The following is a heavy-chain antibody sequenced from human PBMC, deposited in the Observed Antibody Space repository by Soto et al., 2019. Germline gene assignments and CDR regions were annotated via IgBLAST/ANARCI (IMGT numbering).Heavy chain of an antibody. CDR2: ISYDGSNK. Sequence: PGGSLRLSCAASGFTFSSYAMHWVRQAPGKGLEWVAVISYDGSNKYYADSVKGRFTISRDNSKNTLYLQMNSLRAEDTAVYYCARDGRNYDFWSGYYYYYYYGMDVWGQGTTVTVS. CDR3: ARDGRNYDFWSGYYYYYYYGMDV. CDR1: GFTFSSYA. J-gene: IGHJ6*02. D-gene: IGHD3-3*01. V-gene: IGHV3-30-3*01.